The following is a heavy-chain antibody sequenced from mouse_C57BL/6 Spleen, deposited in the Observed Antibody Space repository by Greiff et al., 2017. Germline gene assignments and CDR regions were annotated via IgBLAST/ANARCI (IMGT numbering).Heavy chain of an antibody. V-gene: IGHV1-76*01. CDR1: GYTFTDYY. Sequence: VHLVESGAELVRPGASVKLSCKASGYTFTDYYINWVKQRPGQGLEWIARIYPGSGNTYYNEKFKGKATLTAEKSSSTAYMQLSSLTSEDSAVYFCARWLLDYWGQGTTLTVSS. J-gene: IGHJ2*01. CDR2: IYPGSGNT. D-gene: IGHD2-3*01. CDR3: ARWLLDY.